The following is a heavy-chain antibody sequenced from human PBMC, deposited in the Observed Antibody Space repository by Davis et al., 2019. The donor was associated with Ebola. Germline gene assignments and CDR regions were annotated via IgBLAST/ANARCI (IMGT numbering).Heavy chain of an antibody. J-gene: IGHJ3*02. CDR2: INGDGSRT. V-gene: IGHV3-74*03. CDR1: GFTFSSHW. CDR3: ASTYSSSWHAFDI. D-gene: IGHD6-13*01. Sequence: GESLKISCAASGFTFSSHWMHWVRQVPGKGLVWVSRINGDGSRTTYADFVKGRFTISRDNAKNTLYLQMNSLRDEDTAVYYCASTYSSSWHAFDIWGQGTMVTVSS.